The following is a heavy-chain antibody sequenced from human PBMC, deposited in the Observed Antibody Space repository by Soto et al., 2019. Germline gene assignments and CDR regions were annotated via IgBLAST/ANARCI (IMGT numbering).Heavy chain of an antibody. J-gene: IGHJ4*02. CDR2: IRSKAYGETT. CDR1: GFTFGDYA. D-gene: IGHD3-22*01. CDR3: TRDLSYYDRIYYFDY. V-gene: IGHV3-49*03. Sequence: GGSLRLSCTASGFTFGDYAMSWFRQAPGKGLEWVGFIRSKAYGETTEYAASVKGRFTISRDDSKSIAYLQMNSLKTEDTAVYYCTRDLSYYDRIYYFDYWGQGTLVTVSS.